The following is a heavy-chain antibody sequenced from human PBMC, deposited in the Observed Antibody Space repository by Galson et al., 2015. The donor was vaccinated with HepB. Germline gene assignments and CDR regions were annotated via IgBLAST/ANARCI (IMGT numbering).Heavy chain of an antibody. V-gene: IGHV3-30*04. CDR3: VTIAATPTIYGMDV. CDR1: ACTFTSYA. Sequence: SLRLSCAASACTFTSYAMHWVRQAPGKGLEWVAVISYDGSNKYYADSVKGRFTISRDNSKNTLYLQMNSLRAEDTAVYYCVTIAATPTIYGMDVWGQGTTVTVSS. CDR2: ISYDGSNK. D-gene: IGHD6-25*01. J-gene: IGHJ6*02.